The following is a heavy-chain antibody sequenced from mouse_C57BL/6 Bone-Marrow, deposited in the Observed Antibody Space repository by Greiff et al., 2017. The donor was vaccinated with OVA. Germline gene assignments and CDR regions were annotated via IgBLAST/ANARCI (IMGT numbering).Heavy chain of an antibody. V-gene: IGHV1-69*01. J-gene: IGHJ2*01. Sequence: QVQLQQPGAELVMPGASVKLSCKASGYTFTSYWMHWVKQRPGQGLEWIGGIDPSDSYTNYNQKFKGKSTLTVDKSSSTAYMQLSSLTSEDAAVYYCERRYFDYWGQGTTLTVSS. CDR2: IDPSDSYT. CDR3: ERRYFDY. CDR1: GYTFTSYW.